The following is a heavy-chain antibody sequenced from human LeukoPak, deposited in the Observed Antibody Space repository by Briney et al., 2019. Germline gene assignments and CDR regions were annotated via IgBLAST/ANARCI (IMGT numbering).Heavy chain of an antibody. Sequence: SETLSLTRAVYGGSFSGYYWSWIRQPPGKGLEWIGEINHSGSTNYNPSLKSRVTISVDTSKNQFSLKLSSVTAADTAVYYCARGGDYVWGSYRATTDIDYWGQGTLVTVSS. V-gene: IGHV4-34*01. J-gene: IGHJ4*02. D-gene: IGHD3-16*02. CDR1: GGSFSGYY. CDR3: ARGGDYVWGSYRATTDIDY. CDR2: INHSGST.